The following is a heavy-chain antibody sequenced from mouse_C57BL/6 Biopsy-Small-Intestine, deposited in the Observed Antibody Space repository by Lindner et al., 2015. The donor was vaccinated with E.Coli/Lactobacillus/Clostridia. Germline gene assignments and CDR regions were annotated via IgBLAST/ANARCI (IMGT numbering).Heavy chain of an antibody. CDR1: GYTISGSW. J-gene: IGHJ4*01. V-gene: IGHV1-9*01. D-gene: IGHD2-12*01. Sequence: VQLQESGAEVMKPGASVKLPCKATGYTISGSWIEWVKERPGHGLEWIGEILPGSGSTNYNEKFKDKATFTADASSNTAYMQLSSLTTEDSAIYYCARFPYYSDPYAMDYWGQGTSVTVSS. CDR3: ARFPYYSDPYAMDY. CDR2: ILPGSGST.